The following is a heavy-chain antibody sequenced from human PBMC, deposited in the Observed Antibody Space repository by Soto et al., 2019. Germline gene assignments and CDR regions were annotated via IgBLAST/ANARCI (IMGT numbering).Heavy chain of an antibody. CDR1: GFTLSSYN. V-gene: IGHV3-48*02. CDR2: ISGSSDTI. J-gene: IGHJ6*02. CDR3: ARDHGGSTWFVGIYYYFGVDV. Sequence: GGSLRLSCAASGFTLSSYNMNWVRQAPGKGLEWVSYISGSSDTIYYADSVKGRFTIARDDAKNSLYLQMDSLRDEDTAVYYCARDHGGSTWFVGIYYYFGVDVWGQGTTVTVSS. D-gene: IGHD6-13*01.